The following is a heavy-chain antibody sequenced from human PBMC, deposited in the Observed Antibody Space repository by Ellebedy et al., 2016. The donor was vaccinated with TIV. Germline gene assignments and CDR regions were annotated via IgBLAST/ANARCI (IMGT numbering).Heavy chain of an antibody. V-gene: IGHV4-39*07. CDR1: GGSISSGSYY. Sequence: SETLSLTCSLSGGSISSGSYYWGWSRQPPGKGLDWIGNMYYSGSTYYNPSLKSRVTISGDPSKNLFSLKLRSVTAADTAVYYCARGRSLEAFDIWGQGTLVTVSS. CDR3: ARGRSLEAFDI. J-gene: IGHJ3*02. D-gene: IGHD1-1*01. CDR2: MYYSGST.